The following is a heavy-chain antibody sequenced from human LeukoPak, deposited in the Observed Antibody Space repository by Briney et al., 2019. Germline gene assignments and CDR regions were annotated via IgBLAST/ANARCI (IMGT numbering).Heavy chain of an antibody. Sequence: SVKVSCKASGGTFSSYAISWVRQAPGQGLEWMGRIIPILGIANYAQKLQGRVTITADKSTSTAYMELSSLRSEDTAVYYCARTYYYDSSGYSNYYFDYWGQGTLVTVSS. D-gene: IGHD3-22*01. CDR3: ARTYYYDSSGYSNYYFDY. CDR2: IIPILGIA. J-gene: IGHJ4*02. V-gene: IGHV1-69*04. CDR1: GGTFSSYA.